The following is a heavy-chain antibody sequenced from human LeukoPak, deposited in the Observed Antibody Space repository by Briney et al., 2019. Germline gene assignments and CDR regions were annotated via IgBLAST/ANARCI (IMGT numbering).Heavy chain of an antibody. CDR2: IYYSGST. CDR1: GGSISSGGYY. V-gene: IGHV4-31*03. J-gene: IGHJ6*02. Sequence: PSETLSLTCTVSGGSISSGGYYWSWIRQHPGKGLEWIGYIYYSGSTYYNPSLKSRVTISVDTSKNQFSLKLSSVTAADTAVYYCARSRCSSTSCYNGYYYYGMDVWGQGTTVTVSS. CDR3: ARSRCSSTSCYNGYYYYGMDV. D-gene: IGHD2-2*02.